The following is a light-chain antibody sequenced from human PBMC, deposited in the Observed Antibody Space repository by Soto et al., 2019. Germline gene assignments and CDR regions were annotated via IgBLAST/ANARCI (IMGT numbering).Light chain of an antibody. CDR3: QQYGRSRLYT. Sequence: EIVLTPSPGTLSLSPGERATLSCRASQSVSSSYFAWYQQKPGQAPRLLIYGASSRATGIPDRFSGRGSGTDFTLTISRLEPEDFAVYYCQQYGRSRLYTFGQGTKLETK. J-gene: IGKJ2*01. CDR2: GAS. CDR1: QSVSSSY. V-gene: IGKV3-20*01.